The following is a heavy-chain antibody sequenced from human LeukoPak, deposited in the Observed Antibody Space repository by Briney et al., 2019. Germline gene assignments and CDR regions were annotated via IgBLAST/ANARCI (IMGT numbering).Heavy chain of an antibody. Sequence: GCLRLSCATSCFTFNNAWMNWVRQAPGKGLEWVGRIRSNSDGGTIDYAAPVKGRFTLSRDDSKITLYLQMNSLQTEDTAVYYCATDFYDSTWGQGTLVTVS. D-gene: IGHD3-22*01. CDR1: CFTFNNAW. CDR3: ATDFYDST. CDR2: IRSNSDGGTI. J-gene: IGHJ5*02. V-gene: IGHV3-15*07.